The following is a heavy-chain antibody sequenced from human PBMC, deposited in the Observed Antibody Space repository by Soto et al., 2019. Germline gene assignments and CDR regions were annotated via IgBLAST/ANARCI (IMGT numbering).Heavy chain of an antibody. Sequence: ASVKVSCKVSGYTLTELSMHWVRQAPGKGLEWMGGFDPEDGETIYAQKFQGRVTMTEDTSIDTAYMELSSLRSEDTAVYYTATDDIRRYGDYVGTIFDYWGQGTLVTVSS. CDR3: ATDDIRRYGDYVGTIFDY. V-gene: IGHV1-24*01. D-gene: IGHD4-17*01. J-gene: IGHJ4*02. CDR2: FDPEDGET. CDR1: GYTLTELS.